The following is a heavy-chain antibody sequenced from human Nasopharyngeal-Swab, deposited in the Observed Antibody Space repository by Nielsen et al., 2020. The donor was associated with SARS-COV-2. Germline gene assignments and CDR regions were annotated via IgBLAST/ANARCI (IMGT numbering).Heavy chain of an antibody. Sequence: SVKVSCKASGGTFSSYAISWVRQAPGQGLEWMGGIIPIFGTANYVQKFQGRVTITADESTSTAYMELSSLRSEDTAVYYCARLGGFWSGYYDDYWGQGTLVTVSS. CDR1: GGTFSSYA. J-gene: IGHJ4*02. CDR3: ARLGGFWSGYYDDY. D-gene: IGHD3-3*01. V-gene: IGHV1-69*13. CDR2: IIPIFGTA.